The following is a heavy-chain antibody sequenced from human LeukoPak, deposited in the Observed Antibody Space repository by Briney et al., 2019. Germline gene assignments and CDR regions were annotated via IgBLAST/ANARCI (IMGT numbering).Heavy chain of an antibody. CDR1: GYTLTELS. CDR2: IIPIFGTA. Sequence: SVKVSCKVSGYTLTELSMHWVRQAPGQGLEWMGGIIPIFGTANYAQKFQGRVTITTDESTSTAYMELSSLRSEDTAVYYCARDRGPRGESPFDYWGQGTLVTVSS. V-gene: IGHV1-69*05. CDR3: ARDRGPRGESPFDY. D-gene: IGHD3-10*01. J-gene: IGHJ4*02.